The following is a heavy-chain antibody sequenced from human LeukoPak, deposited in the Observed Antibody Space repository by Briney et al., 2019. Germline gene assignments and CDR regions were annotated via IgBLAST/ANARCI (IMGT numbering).Heavy chain of an antibody. Sequence: PSETLSLTCAVYGGPFSGYYWSWIRQPPGKGLEWIGEINHSGSTNYNPSLKSRVTISVDTSKNQFSLKLSSVTAADTAVYYCARGRPSNDFWSGYYGAGTYFDYWGQGTLVTVSS. CDR3: ARGRPSNDFWSGYYGAGTYFDY. V-gene: IGHV4-34*01. CDR1: GGPFSGYY. D-gene: IGHD3-3*01. J-gene: IGHJ4*02. CDR2: INHSGST.